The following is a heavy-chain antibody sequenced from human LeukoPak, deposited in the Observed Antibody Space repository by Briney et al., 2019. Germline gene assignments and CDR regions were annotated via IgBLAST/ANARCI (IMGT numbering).Heavy chain of an antibody. D-gene: IGHD5-18*01. CDR1: GGPMCSYH. CDR3: ARGRGYSYWTFDS. J-gene: IGHJ4*02. Sequence: SETLSLTCTVSGGPMCSYHWSWLPQPPAMGVEWIAYNYHSGSTNYNPSLKSRVTISVDTSKNQFSLHLSSVTAADTAIYYCARGRGYSYWTFDSWGQGTLVTVSS. CDR2: NYHSGST. V-gene: IGHV4-59*01.